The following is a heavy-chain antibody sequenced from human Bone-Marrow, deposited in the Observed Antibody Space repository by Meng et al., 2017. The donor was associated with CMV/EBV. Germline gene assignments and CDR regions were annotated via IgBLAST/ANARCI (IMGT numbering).Heavy chain of an antibody. Sequence: GESLKISCAASGFTFSDYGMSWVRQAPGKGLEWVSATIGSGRTTYYAASVKGRFTISRDNPNNMLYLHLSGLRADDTAVYYCARDLKMGIAAAETFGYWGQGTLVTVSS. J-gene: IGHJ4*02. CDR3: ARDLKMGIAAAETFGY. CDR1: GFTFSDYG. D-gene: IGHD6-13*01. CDR2: TIGSGRTT. V-gene: IGHV3-23*01.